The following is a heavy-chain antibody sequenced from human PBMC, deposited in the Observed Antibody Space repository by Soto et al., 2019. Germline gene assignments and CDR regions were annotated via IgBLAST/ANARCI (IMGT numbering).Heavy chain of an antibody. CDR1: GGSFSDYY. V-gene: IGHV4-34*01. CDR3: ARKPIYHFFAGYYSVDY. D-gene: IGHD3-9*01. J-gene: IGHJ4*02. CDR2: INHSGTT. Sequence: QVQLRQWGAGLLKPSETLSLTCAVFGGSFSDYYWTWIRQPPGKGLEWIGEINHSGTTSYNPSLTSRLTISVHTSNNQFSLKLSSVTAADTAVYYCARKPIYHFFAGYYSVDYWGQGTLVTVSS.